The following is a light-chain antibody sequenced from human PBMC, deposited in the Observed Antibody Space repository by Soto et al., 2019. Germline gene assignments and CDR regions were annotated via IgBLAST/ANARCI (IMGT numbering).Light chain of an antibody. CDR2: KTS. V-gene: IGKV1-5*03. CDR1: QSLTSS. CDR3: QQFKSYPFT. Sequence: DIQMTQSPSTLSASVGDRVTITCRASQSLTSSLAWYQQRPGKAPKLLIYKTSTLQSWVTSRFSGSESRTEFTLTISSLQPDDFATYYCQQFKSYPFTFGTGTKLNIK. J-gene: IGKJ3*01.